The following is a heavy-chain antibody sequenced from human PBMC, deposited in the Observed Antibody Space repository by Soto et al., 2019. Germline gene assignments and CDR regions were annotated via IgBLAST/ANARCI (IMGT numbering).Heavy chain of an antibody. CDR3: ARRGSGYYYSSGYNHYSYYCCTEV. CDR2: IYPIDSNT. V-gene: IGHV5-51*01. CDR1: GYSFTSYW. J-gene: IGHJ6*04. D-gene: IGHD3-22*01. Sequence: VESLKISCKGSGYSFTSYWIGWVRQMPWKGLEWMGIIYPIDSNTRYSPSFQGQVTISADKSISTAYLQWSSLKASDTAMYYCARRGSGYYYSSGYNHYSYYCCTEVWGEGTTVTVSS.